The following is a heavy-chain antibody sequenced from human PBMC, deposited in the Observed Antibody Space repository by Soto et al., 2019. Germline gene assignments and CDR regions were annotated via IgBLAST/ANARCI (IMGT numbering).Heavy chain of an antibody. CDR2: ISAYNGNT. Sequence: ASVNVSCKASGYTFTSYGISWVRQAPGQGLEWMGWISAYNGNTNYAQKLQGRVTMTTDTSTSTAYMELRSLRSDDTAVYYCARVYYDFWSGDNYYGMDVWGQGTTVTVSS. V-gene: IGHV1-18*01. CDR1: GYTFTSYG. J-gene: IGHJ6*02. CDR3: ARVYYDFWSGDNYYGMDV. D-gene: IGHD3-3*01.